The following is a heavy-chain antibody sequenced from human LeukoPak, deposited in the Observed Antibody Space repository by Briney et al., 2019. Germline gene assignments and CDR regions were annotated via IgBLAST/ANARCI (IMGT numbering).Heavy chain of an antibody. Sequence: PSETLSLTCTVSGGSISSSSYYWGWIRQPPGKGLEWIGEINHSGSTNYNPSLKSRVTISVDTSKNQFSLKLSSVTAADTAVYYCARLGANRVGGLGWGQGTLVTVSS. D-gene: IGHD1-26*01. CDR3: ARLGANRVGGLG. CDR2: INHSGST. CDR1: GGSISSSSYY. J-gene: IGHJ4*02. V-gene: IGHV4-39*07.